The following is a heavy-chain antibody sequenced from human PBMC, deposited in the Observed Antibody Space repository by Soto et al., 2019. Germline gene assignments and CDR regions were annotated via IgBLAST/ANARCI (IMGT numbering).Heavy chain of an antibody. J-gene: IGHJ6*02. CDR3: ARVGYDSSRMGYYYYGMDV. V-gene: IGHV1-69*13. CDR1: GGTFSSYA. D-gene: IGHD5-12*01. CDR2: IIPIFGTA. Sequence: SVKVSCKASGGTFSSYAISWVRQAPGQGLEWMGGIIPIFGTANYAQKFQGRVTITADESTSTAYMELSSLRSEDTAVYYCARVGYDSSRMGYYYYGMDVWGQGTTVTVSS.